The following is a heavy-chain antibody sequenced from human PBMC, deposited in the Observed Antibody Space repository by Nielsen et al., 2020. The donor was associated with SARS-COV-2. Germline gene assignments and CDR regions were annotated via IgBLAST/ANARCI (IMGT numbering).Heavy chain of an antibody. CDR3: AHYYDSSGLDY. D-gene: IGHD3-22*01. V-gene: IGHV3-7*01. Sequence: GGSLRLSCAASGFTFSSYGMHWVRQAPGKGLEWVANIKRDGSEKYYVDSVKGRFTISRDNAKNSVYLQMNSLRAEDTAVYYCAHYYDSSGLDYWGQGTLVTVSS. CDR2: IKRDGSEK. CDR1: GFTFSSYG. J-gene: IGHJ4*02.